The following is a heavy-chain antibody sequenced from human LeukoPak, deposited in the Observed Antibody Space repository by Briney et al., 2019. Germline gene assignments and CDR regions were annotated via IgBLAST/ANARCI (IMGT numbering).Heavy chain of an antibody. D-gene: IGHD2-8*01. CDR1: GFTFSSYW. CDR2: IKQDGSEK. CDR3: ARPIVLGYYYYYYMDV. V-gene: IGHV3-7*01. J-gene: IGHJ6*03. Sequence: GGSLRLSCAASGFTFSSYWMSWVRQAPGKGLEWVANIKQDGSEKYYVDSVKGRFSISRDNAKNSLYLQMNSLRAEDTAVYYCARPIVLGYYYYYYMDVWGKGTTATVSS.